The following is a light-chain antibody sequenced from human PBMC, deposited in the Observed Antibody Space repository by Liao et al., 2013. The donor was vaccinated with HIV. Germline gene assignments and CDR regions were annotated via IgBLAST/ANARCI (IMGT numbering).Light chain of an antibody. J-gene: IGLJ2*01. Sequence: SYELTQPPSVSVSPGQTANITCSGQRLGNKWTSWYQQRPGQSPVLVIYQDNQRPSGIPERFSGSNSGNTATLTISGTLPSDEAEYFCQTWDNSFVAFGGGTRLTVL. CDR3: QTWDNSFVA. V-gene: IGLV3-1*01. CDR1: RLGNKW. CDR2: QDN.